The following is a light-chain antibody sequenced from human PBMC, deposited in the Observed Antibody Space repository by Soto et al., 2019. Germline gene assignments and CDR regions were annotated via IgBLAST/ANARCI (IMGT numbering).Light chain of an antibody. CDR3: CSYAGSSTYVV. V-gene: IGLV2-23*01. CDR1: SSDVGCYNL. CDR2: EGC. Sequence: QSALTQPASVSGSPVQSSTISFTGTSSDVGCYNLVSWYQQHPCKAPKLMIYEGCKRPSGVSNRFSGSKSGITASLTISGLKAEDEADYYCCSYAGSSTYVVFGGGTKVTIL. J-gene: IGLJ2*01.